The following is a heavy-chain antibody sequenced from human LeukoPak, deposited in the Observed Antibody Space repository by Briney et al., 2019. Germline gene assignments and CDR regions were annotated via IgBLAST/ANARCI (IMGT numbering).Heavy chain of an antibody. D-gene: IGHD3-22*01. CDR1: GYTLTGYY. J-gene: IGHJ4*02. CDR3: ARDRAGYYYDSSGYYYPTYYFDY. V-gene: IGHV1-2*02. Sequence: ASVKVSCKASGYTLTGYYMHWVRQAPGQGLEWMGWINPNSGGTNYAQKFQGRVTMTRDTSISTAYMELSRLRSDDTAVYYCARDRAGYYYDSSGYYYPTYYFDYWGQGTLVTVSS. CDR2: INPNSGGT.